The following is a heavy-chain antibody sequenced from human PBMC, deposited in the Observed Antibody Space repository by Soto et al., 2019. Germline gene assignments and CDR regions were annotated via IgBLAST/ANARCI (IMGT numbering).Heavy chain of an antibody. Sequence: GGSLRLSCAASGFTFSSYGMHWVRQAPGKGLEWVAVIWYDGSNKYYADSVKGRFTISRDNSKNTLYLQMNSLRAEDTAVYYCARGLQWLMIDYWGQGTLVTVSS. CDR3: ARGLQWLMIDY. CDR2: IWYDGSNK. J-gene: IGHJ4*02. CDR1: GFTFSSYG. V-gene: IGHV3-33*01. D-gene: IGHD3-22*01.